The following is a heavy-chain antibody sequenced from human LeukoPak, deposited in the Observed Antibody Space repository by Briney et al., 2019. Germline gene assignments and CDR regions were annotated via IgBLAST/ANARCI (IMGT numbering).Heavy chain of an antibody. CDR1: GFTFSDYY. D-gene: IGHD1-1*01. CDR2: ISSSGSTI. V-gene: IGHV3-11*01. CDR3: ARGARRTFYYYGMDV. Sequence: KSGGSLRLSCAASGFTFSDYYMSWIRQAPGKGLEWVSYISSSGSTIHYADSVKGRFTISRDNAKNSLYLQMNSLRAEDTAVYYCARGARRTFYYYGMDVWGQGTTVTVSS. J-gene: IGHJ6*02.